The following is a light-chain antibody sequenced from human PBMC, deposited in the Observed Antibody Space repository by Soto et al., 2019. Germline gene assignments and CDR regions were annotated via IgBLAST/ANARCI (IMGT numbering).Light chain of an antibody. CDR2: EDV. J-gene: IGLJ2*01. V-gene: IGLV2-23*01. CDR3: CSYAGGSSVL. CDR1: SSDVGRYKL. Sequence: QSVLTQPASVSGSPGQSITISCTGTSSDVGRYKLVSWYQQHPGKAPKLMIYEDVERPSGVSDRFSASKSSNTASLTISGLQTEDEADYYCCSYAGGSSVLFGGGTQLTVL.